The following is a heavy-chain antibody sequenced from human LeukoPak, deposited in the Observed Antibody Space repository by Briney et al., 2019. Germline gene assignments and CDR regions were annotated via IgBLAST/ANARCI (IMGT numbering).Heavy chain of an antibody. Sequence: PGGSLRLSCAASGFTFTTYAMSWVRQAPGEGLEWASSIANDGGSTYYADSVKGRFTISRDNSRNTGYLQMNSLRAEDMAVYYCAKSHSVEPRGYFAYGGQGPLVPVSS. D-gene: IGHD1-14*01. V-gene: IGHV3-23*01. CDR3: AKSHSVEPRGYFAY. CDR2: IANDGGST. J-gene: IGHJ4*02. CDR1: GFTFTTYA.